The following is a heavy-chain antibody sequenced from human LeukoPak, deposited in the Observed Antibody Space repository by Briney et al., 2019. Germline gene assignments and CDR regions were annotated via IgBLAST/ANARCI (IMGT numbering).Heavy chain of an antibody. CDR3: AREREGYYYDY. CDR1: GFTFSSYA. Sequence: GGSLRLSCAASGFTFSSYAMHWVRQAPGKGLEYVSAISSNGGSTYYANSVKGRFTISRDNSKNTLYLQMGSLRAEDMAVYYCAREREGYYYDYWGQGTLVTVSS. CDR2: ISSNGGST. J-gene: IGHJ4*02. D-gene: IGHD6-13*01. V-gene: IGHV3-64*01.